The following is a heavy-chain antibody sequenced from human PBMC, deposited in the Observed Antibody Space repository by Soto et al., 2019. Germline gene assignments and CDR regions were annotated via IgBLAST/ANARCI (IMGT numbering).Heavy chain of an antibody. CDR3: AGDNVGYDYSPPLDP. CDR1: GHPFPNYA. CDR2: INTGLGNT. D-gene: IGHD5-12*01. V-gene: IGHV1-3*04. Sequence: ASVKASCKFAGHPFPNYAIQWVRQAPGQRLEWMGWINTGLGNTKYSQKFQGRLIITTDTSASTAYMGLSSLRSEDTAIYSCAGDNVGYDYSPPLDPWRPGTGVTVS. J-gene: IGHJ5*02.